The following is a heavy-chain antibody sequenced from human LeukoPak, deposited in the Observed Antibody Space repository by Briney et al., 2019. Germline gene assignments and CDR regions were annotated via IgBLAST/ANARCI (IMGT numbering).Heavy chain of an antibody. CDR2: INHSRST. Sequence: SETLSLTCAVYGGSFSGYYWSWIRQPPGKGLEWIGEINHSRSTNYNPSLKSRVTISVDTSKNQFSLKLSSVTAADTAVYYCARPEYYDSSDYYYWGQGTLVTVSS. D-gene: IGHD3-22*01. J-gene: IGHJ4*02. CDR1: GGSFSGYY. V-gene: IGHV4-34*01. CDR3: ARPEYYDSSDYYY.